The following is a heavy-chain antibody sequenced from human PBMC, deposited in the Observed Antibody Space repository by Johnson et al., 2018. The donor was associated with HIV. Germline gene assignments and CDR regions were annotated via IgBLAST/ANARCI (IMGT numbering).Heavy chain of an antibody. V-gene: IGHV3-30-3*01. CDR3: AKDRTGFDAFDI. D-gene: IGHD1-1*01. CDR2: ISYDGSNK. Sequence: QVQLVESGGGLVQPGGSLRLSCAASGFTFSTYAMYWVRQAPGKGLEWVAVISYDGSNKYYADSVKGRFTISRDNSKNTLYLQMNSLRAEDTAVYYCAKDRTGFDAFDIWGQGTMVTVSS. CDR1: GFTFSTYA. J-gene: IGHJ3*02.